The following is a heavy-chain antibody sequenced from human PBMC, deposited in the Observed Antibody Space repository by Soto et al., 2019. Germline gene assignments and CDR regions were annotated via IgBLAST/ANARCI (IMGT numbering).Heavy chain of an antibody. D-gene: IGHD1-1*01. CDR1: GYAFTTYG. CDR3: ARGRYGDY. J-gene: IGHJ4*02. CDR2: ISAHDGNT. Sequence: QVHLVQSGAEVKKPGASVKVFCKGSGYAFTTYGITWVRQAPGQGLEWMGWISAHDGNTNYAQKLQGRVTVTRDTSTSTAYMELRRLRSDDTAVYYCARGRYGDYWGQGALVTVSS. V-gene: IGHV1-18*01.